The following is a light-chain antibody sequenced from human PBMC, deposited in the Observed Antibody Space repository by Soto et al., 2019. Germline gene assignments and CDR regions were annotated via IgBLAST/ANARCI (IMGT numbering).Light chain of an antibody. CDR2: KAS. J-gene: IGKJ1*01. V-gene: IGKV1-5*03. Sequence: DIQMTQSPSTLPASVGDRVTITCRVSQSISSWLAWYQQKPGKAPKLLIYKASTLKSGVPSRFSGSGSGTEFTLTISSLQPDDFATYYCQHYNSYSEAFGQGTKVDI. CDR3: QHYNSYSEA. CDR1: QSISSW.